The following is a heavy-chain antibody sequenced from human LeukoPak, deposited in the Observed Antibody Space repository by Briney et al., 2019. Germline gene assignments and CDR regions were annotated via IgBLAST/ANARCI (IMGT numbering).Heavy chain of an antibody. CDR3: AKDRCGGGSCY. CDR1: GFTFSSYA. V-gene: IGHV3-23*01. CDR2: ISGSGGST. J-gene: IGHJ4*02. Sequence: GGSLRLSCAASGFTFSSYAMSWVRQAPGQGLEWVSAISGSGGSTYYADSVKGRFTISRDNSKNTLYLQMNSLRAEDTAVYYCAKDRCGGGSCYWGQGTLVTVSS. D-gene: IGHD2-15*01.